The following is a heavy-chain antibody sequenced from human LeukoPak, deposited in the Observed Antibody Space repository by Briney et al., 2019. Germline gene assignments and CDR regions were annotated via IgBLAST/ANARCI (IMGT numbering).Heavy chain of an antibody. D-gene: IGHD6-19*01. CDR2: IYYSGST. Sequence: SETLSLTCTVSGGSISSSSYYWGWIRQPPGKGLEWIGYIYYSGSTNYNPSLKSRVTISVDTSKNQFSLKLSSVTAADTAVYYCARDRREQWLGFDPWGQGTLVTVSS. CDR3: ARDRREQWLGFDP. V-gene: IGHV4-61*01. J-gene: IGHJ5*02. CDR1: GGSISSSSYY.